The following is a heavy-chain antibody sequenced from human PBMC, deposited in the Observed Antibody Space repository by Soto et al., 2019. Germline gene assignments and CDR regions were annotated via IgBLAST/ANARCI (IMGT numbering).Heavy chain of an antibody. CDR3: SRVGPTYFQESSGDYEAY. J-gene: IGHJ1*01. V-gene: IGHV1-46*03. CDR1: GYTFGSYY. CDR2: INPSDDGI. Sequence: ASVKVSCKASGYTFGSYYIHWVRQAPGQGLEWMGLINPSDDGISYAQKFQGRVFMSKDTSTSTVYMELSSLRSDDTAVYYCSRVGPTYFQESSGDYEAYWGQGTLVTVSS. D-gene: IGHD3-22*01.